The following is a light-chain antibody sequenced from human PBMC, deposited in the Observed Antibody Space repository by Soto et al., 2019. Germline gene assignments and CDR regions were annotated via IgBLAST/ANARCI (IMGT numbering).Light chain of an antibody. CDR1: QSVSSSY. CDR2: GTS. J-gene: IGKJ2*01. CDR3: QQYRNSPLYT. Sequence: EIVLTQSPDTLSLSPGETATLSCRASQSVSSSYLAWYQQKPGQAPRLLIHGTSTRATGIPGRFSGSGYGTDFTLTITRLEPEDFAVYYCQQYRNSPLYTFGQGTKLEIK. V-gene: IGKV3-20*01.